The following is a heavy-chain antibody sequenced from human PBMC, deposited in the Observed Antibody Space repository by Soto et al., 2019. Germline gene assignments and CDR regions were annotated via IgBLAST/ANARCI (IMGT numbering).Heavy chain of an antibody. CDR3: AREGFSSYGMDV. J-gene: IGHJ6*02. CDR2: ISSGGSTI. D-gene: IGHD6-19*01. V-gene: IGHV3-48*03. CDR1: GFTFSSYE. Sequence: GGSLRLSCAASGFTFSSYEMNWVRQAPGKGLEWVSYISSGGSTIYYADSVRGRFTISRDNAKSSLYLQMNSLRAEDTAAYYCAREGFSSYGMDVWGQGTTVTVSS.